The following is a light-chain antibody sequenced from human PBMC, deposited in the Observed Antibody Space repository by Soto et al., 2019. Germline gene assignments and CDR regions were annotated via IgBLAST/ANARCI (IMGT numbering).Light chain of an antibody. J-gene: IGKJ1*01. V-gene: IGKV3-20*01. CDR2: NSS. CDR3: QQYRDLPQT. CDR1: ETVRNNY. Sequence: EIVLTQSPGSLSLSPGERATLSCRASETVRNNYLAWYQQKPGQAPRLLIYNSSTRPTGIPDRFCGSGSGTDFTLTISRLEPEDFALYFCQQYRDLPQTFGQGTRVEIK.